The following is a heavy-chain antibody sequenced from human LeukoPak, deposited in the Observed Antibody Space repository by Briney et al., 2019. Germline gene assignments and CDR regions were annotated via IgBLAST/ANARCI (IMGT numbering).Heavy chain of an antibody. D-gene: IGHD4-17*01. CDR1: GFTSSSYA. J-gene: IGHJ4*02. V-gene: IGHV3-23*01. CDR2: ISGSGGST. Sequence: PGGSLRLSCAASGFTSSSYAMSWVRQAPGKGLEWVSSISGSGGSTYYADSVKGRFTISRDNSKNTLYLQMNSLRAEDTAVYYCAKGSGDYIDYFNNWGQGTLVTVSS. CDR3: AKGSGDYIDYFNN.